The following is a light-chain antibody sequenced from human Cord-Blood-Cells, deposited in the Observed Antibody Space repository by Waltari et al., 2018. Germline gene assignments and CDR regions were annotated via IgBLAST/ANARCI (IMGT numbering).Light chain of an antibody. V-gene: IGLV3-1*01. CDR2: QDS. J-gene: IGLJ2*01. CDR3: QAWDSSTVV. CDR1: KLGDKY. Sequence: SYELTQPPSVSVSPGQTASITCSGDKLGDKYACWYQQKPGQSPVLVIYQDSKRPSGSPERSYGSNSGNTATLTISGTHAMDEADYYCQAWDSSTVVFGGGTKLTVL.